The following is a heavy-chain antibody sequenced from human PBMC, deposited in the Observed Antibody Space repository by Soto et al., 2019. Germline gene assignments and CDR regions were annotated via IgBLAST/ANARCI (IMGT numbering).Heavy chain of an antibody. V-gene: IGHV1-69*12. CDR1: GGTFSSYA. CDR2: IIPIFDTA. CDR3: ARHDCISSSCYYYYYYGMDV. J-gene: IGHJ6*02. D-gene: IGHD2-2*01. Sequence: QVQLVQSGAEVKKPGSSVKVSCKASGGTFSSYAISWVRQAPGQGLEWMGGIIPIFDTANYAQKLQGRVTITADESTSTAYMEVRSLRSEDPAVYYCARHDCISSSCYYYYYYGMDVWGQGTTVTVS.